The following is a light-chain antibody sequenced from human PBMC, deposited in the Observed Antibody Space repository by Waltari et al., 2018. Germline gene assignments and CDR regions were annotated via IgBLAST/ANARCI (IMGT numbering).Light chain of an antibody. CDR3: QQLNSYQWT. J-gene: IGKJ1*01. CDR1: QAIRNY. Sequence: IQFTQSPSSLSASVGDRVTITCRASQAIRNYLAWYQQKPGKAPTLLIYAASTLQSGVPSRFSGSGSGTDFTLTISSLQPEDFATYYCQQLNSYQWTFGQGTKVEIK. CDR2: AAS. V-gene: IGKV1-9*01.